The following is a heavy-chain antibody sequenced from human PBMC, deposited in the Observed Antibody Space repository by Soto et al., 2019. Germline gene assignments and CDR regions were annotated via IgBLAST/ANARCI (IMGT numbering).Heavy chain of an antibody. J-gene: IGHJ4*02. D-gene: IGHD5-12*01. CDR3: AREGSYSAYNFAHGIQLWSFDF. Sequence: QVRLQESGPGLLKPSETLSLTCTVSGGSINTFYWSWVRQPAGKGLEWIGRIFSSGSTSFNPSLERRVAMSVDTSKNHFSLNLSYVTAADMAVYYCAREGSYSAYNFAHGIQLWSFDFWGQGALVTVSS. CDR2: IFSSGST. CDR1: GGSINTFY. V-gene: IGHV4-4*07.